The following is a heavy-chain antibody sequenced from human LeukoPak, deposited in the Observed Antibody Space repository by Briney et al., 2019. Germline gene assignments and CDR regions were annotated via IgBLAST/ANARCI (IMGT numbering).Heavy chain of an antibody. CDR2: IRYDGSNK. D-gene: IGHD2-2*01. V-gene: IGHV3-30*02. Sequence: GGSLRLSCAASGFTFSSYGMHWVRPAPGKGLEWVAFIRYDGSNKYYADSVKGRFTISRDNSKNTLYLQMNSLRAEDTAVYYCAKDQGDCSSTSCHFDYWGQGTLVTVSS. CDR1: GFTFSSYG. J-gene: IGHJ4*02. CDR3: AKDQGDCSSTSCHFDY.